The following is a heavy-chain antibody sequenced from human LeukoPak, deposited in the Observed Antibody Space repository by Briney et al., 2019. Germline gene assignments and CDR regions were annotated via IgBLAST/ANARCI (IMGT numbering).Heavy chain of an antibody. D-gene: IGHD2-8*01. Sequence: SETLSLTCTVSGGSNSSYYWSWIRQPPGKGLEWIGYIYYSGSTNYNPSLKSRVTISVDTSKNQFSLKLSSVTAADTAVYYCARGNGGAFDIWGQGTMVTVSS. CDR1: GGSNSSYY. CDR3: ARGNGGAFDI. V-gene: IGHV4-59*01. CDR2: IYYSGST. J-gene: IGHJ3*02.